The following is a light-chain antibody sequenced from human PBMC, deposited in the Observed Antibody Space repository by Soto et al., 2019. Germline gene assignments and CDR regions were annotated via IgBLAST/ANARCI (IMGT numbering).Light chain of an antibody. CDR1: HSVSSY. J-gene: IGKJ1*01. CDR2: DAS. CDR3: QQYNGYSTWT. Sequence: EIVLTQSPATLSLSPGERATLSCRASHSVSSYLAWYQQKPGQAPRLLIYDASNRATGIPARFSGSGSGTDFTLTISSLEPEDFATYYCQQYNGYSTWTFGQGTKVEIK. V-gene: IGKV3-11*01.